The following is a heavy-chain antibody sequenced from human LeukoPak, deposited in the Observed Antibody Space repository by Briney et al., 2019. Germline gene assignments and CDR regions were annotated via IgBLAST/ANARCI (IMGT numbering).Heavy chain of an antibody. CDR2: IYYSGST. D-gene: IGHD3-10*01. J-gene: IGHJ5*02. V-gene: IGHV4-59*08. CDR1: GGSISSYY. CDR3: ARAITMVRGANLNWFAP. Sequence: PSETLSLTCTVSGGSISSYYWSWIRQPPGKGLEWIGYIYYSGSTNYNPSLKSRVTISVDTSKNHFSLKLSSVTAADTAVYYCARAITMVRGANLNWFAPWGQGTLVTVSS.